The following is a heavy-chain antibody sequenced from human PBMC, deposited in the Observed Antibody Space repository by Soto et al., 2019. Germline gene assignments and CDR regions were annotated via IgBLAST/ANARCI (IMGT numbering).Heavy chain of an antibody. D-gene: IGHD3-10*01. CDR3: APHPGGGGY. Sequence: EVQLVESGGGLIQPGGSLRLSCAVSGFTVSNNYMSWVRQAPGKGLEGVSVIYSGGYTAYGDSVKGRFTISRDNSKNTLFLQKNTLGAPHPAVFSCAPHPGGGGYWGQGTLVTVSS. V-gene: IGHV3-53*01. CDR1: GFTVSNNY. J-gene: IGHJ4*02. CDR2: IYSGGYT.